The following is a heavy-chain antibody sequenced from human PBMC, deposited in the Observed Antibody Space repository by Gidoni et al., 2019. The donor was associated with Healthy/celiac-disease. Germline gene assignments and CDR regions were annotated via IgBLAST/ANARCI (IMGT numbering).Heavy chain of an antibody. CDR2: ISGSGGST. D-gene: IGHD6-6*01. Sequence: VSAISGSGGSTYYADSVKGRFTISRDNSKNTLYLQMNSLRAEDTAVYYCAKELAQLVVYWGQGTLVTVSS. V-gene: IGHV3-23*01. CDR3: AKELAQLVVY. J-gene: IGHJ4*02.